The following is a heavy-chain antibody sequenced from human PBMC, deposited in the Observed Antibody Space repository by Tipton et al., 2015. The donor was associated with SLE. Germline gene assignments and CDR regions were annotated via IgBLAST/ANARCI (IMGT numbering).Heavy chain of an antibody. J-gene: IGHJ6*02. Sequence: SLRLSCAASGFTFSSYWMSWVRQAPGKGLEWVANIKQDGSEKYYVDSVKGRFTISRDNAKNSLYLQMNSLRAEDTAVYYCARSGRGYYYYGMDVWGQATRVTFSS. V-gene: IGHV3-7*03. CDR1: GFTFSSYW. CDR3: ARSGRGYYYYGMDV. CDR2: IKQDGSEK. D-gene: IGHD3-10*01.